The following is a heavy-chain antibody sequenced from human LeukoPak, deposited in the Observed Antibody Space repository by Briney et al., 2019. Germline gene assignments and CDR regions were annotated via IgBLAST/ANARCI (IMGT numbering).Heavy chain of an antibody. CDR3: TSDEGEDTSY. D-gene: IGHD1-26*01. CDR2: IRSKAYGGTA. J-gene: IGHJ4*02. Sequence: SGGSLRLSCTGSGFIFGDYAMNWVRHAPGKGLEGGGVIRSKAYGGTAEYAASGKGRFTISRDDSKSIAYLQMSSLKTEDTAVYYCTSDEGEDTSYWGQGTLVTVSS. CDR1: GFIFGDYA. V-gene: IGHV3-49*04.